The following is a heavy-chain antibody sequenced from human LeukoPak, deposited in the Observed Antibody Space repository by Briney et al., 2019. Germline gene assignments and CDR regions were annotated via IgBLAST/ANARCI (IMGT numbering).Heavy chain of an antibody. V-gene: IGHV4-38-2*01. D-gene: IGHD1-1*01. CDR3: TRTLAYTANWD. CDR1: GDSIRSDYY. J-gene: IGHJ4*02. Sequence: PSETLSLTCAVSGDSIRSDYYWGWIRQPPGKGLEYIGFLYYSGTTSYNPSLKSRITMSLDTSKNHFPLSLSSVTAADTGVYYCTRTLAYTANWDWGQGTLVTVSS. CDR2: LYYSGTT.